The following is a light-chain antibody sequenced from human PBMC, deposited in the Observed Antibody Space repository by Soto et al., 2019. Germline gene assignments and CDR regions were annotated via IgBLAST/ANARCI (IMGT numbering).Light chain of an antibody. Sequence: DILITQSPLSLPVTPGAPASISCRSSHSLLHSNGYYYLDWYLQRPGQSPQVLIYLGSNRASGVPVRFSGSGSGTDFTLIISRVEAEDVGVYYCMQALQTPYTFGQGTNLEIK. J-gene: IGKJ2*01. CDR1: HSLLHSNGYYY. V-gene: IGKV2-28*01. CDR2: LGS. CDR3: MQALQTPYT.